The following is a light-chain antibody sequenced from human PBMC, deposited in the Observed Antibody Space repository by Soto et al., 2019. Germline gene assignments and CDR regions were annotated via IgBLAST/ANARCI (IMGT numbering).Light chain of an antibody. CDR3: SSFTTSDARYV. CDR2: DVS. CDR1: SSDVGGNNH. J-gene: IGLJ1*01. V-gene: IGLV2-14*01. Sequence: QSVLTQPASVSGSPGHSLTISCTGPSSDVGGNNHVSWYQQHPGKAPKLMIYDVSNRPSGVSNRFFGSKSGNTASLTISGLQAEDEADYWCSSFTTSDARYVFGTGNKVTVL.